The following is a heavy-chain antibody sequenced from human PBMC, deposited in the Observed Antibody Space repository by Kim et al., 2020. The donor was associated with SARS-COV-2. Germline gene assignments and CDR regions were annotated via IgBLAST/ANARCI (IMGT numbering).Heavy chain of an antibody. Sequence: GGSLRLSCTASGFTFSRHWMHWVRQAPGKGLVWLSRINLDGSNTNYADSVKGRFTISRDNAKNTLYLQMNSLRAEDTAVYFCTRDTYSALDVWGQGTTVTVSS. CDR2: INLDGSNT. CDR1: GFTFSRHW. V-gene: IGHV3-74*01. CDR3: TRDTYSALDV. J-gene: IGHJ6*02.